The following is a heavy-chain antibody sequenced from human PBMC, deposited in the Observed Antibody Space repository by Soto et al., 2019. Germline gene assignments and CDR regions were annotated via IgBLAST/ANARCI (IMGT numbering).Heavy chain of an antibody. D-gene: IGHD4-17*01. CDR1: GYTFTKYI. J-gene: IGHJ3*01. V-gene: IGHV1-3*01. Sequence: ASVKVSCKASGYTFTKYIIHWVRQAPGQRLEWMGWINADKGNTKYSQKFQGRVTITRDTSASKVYMELRSLRSEDTAVYHCARYRVCTTVVPERDSFHVWGPGTMVTVSS. CDR2: INADKGNT. CDR3: ARYRVCTTVVPERDSFHV.